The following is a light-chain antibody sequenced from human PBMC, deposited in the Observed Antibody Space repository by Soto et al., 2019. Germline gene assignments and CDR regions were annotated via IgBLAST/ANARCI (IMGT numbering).Light chain of an antibody. CDR3: QQYNTWPPIT. V-gene: IGKV3-15*01. CDR2: GAS. Sequence: EIVLTQYPGTLSFSPGESATLPFRASQSVTTNLAWYQQKPGQAPRLVISGASTRATGIPARFSGSGSGTEFTLTISSLQSEDSAVYYCQQYNTWPPITFGQGTRLEIK. CDR1: QSVTTN. J-gene: IGKJ5*01.